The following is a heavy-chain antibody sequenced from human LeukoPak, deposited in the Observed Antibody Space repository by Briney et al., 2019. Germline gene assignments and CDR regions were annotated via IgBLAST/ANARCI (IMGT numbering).Heavy chain of an antibody. J-gene: IGHJ6*02. Sequence: SETLSLTCILSGGSISSTSYYWGWIRQPPGRGLEWIGSIDHSGFTYSNPSLTSRLTMSIDASKNEFSLRLTSVTAADTAIYYCLRDKTGSFYGSGGYHFNYNGMDVWGQGTAVTVSS. D-gene: IGHD3-10*01. CDR1: GGSISSTSYY. V-gene: IGHV4-39*07. CDR3: LRDKTGSFYGSGGYHFNYNGMDV. CDR2: IDHSGFT.